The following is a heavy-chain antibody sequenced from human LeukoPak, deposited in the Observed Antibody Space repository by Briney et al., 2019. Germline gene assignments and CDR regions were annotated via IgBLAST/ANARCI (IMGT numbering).Heavy chain of an antibody. J-gene: IGHJ6*02. V-gene: IGHV3-53*01. CDR2: IYSGGST. Sequence: GGSLRLSCAASGFTVSSNYMSWVRQAPGKGLEWVSVIYSGGSTYYADSVKGRFTISRDNSKNTLYLQMNSLRAEDTAVYYCARDRIDYYDSSGYYSGRRYGMDVWGQGTTVTVSS. CDR1: GFTVSSNY. CDR3: ARDRIDYYDSSGYYSGRRYGMDV. D-gene: IGHD3-22*01.